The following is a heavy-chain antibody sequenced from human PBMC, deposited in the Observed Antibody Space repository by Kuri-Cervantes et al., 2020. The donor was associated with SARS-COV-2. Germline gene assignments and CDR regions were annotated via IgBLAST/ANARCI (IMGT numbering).Heavy chain of an antibody. J-gene: IGHJ4*02. CDR2: ISSSSSTI. V-gene: IGHV3-48*01. Sequence: GESLKISCAASGFTFSSCSMNWVRQAPGKGLEWVSYISSSSSTIYYADSVKGRFTISRDNAKNSLYLQMNSLRAEDTAVYYCARDGGRARGSYWGQGTLVTVSS. CDR3: ARDGGRARGSY. CDR1: GFTFSSCS. D-gene: IGHD3-10*01.